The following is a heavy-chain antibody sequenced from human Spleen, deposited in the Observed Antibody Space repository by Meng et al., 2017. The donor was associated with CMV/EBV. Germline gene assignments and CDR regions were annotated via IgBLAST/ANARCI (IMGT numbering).Heavy chain of an antibody. J-gene: IGHJ5*02. V-gene: IGHV2-5*01. CDR1: GFSLSTSGVG. CDR2: IYWNDDE. D-gene: IGHD6-13*01. CDR3: AHRTHSRRWFDP. Sequence: SGPTLVKPTATLTLTCTFSGFSLSTSGVGVGWIRQPPGKALEWLALIYWNDDERYRPSLKSRLTITKDTSKNQVVLTMTNMDPVDTATYYCAHRTHSRRWFDPWGQGTLVTVSS.